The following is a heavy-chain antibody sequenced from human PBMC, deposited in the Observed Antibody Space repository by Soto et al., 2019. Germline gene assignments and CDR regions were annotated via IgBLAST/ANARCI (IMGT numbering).Heavy chain of an antibody. CDR3: AREMTIFGVAPGGGVDV. V-gene: IGHV4-30-2*01. CDR2: IYQSGRT. CDR1: GGSINTFDFS. J-gene: IGHJ6*02. Sequence: SETLSLTCAVSGGSINTFDFSWSWIRQPPGRGLEWIGSIYQSGRTYYIPSLKSRVTMSLEKSKNQFSPKINSVVAADTAIYYCAREMTIFGVAPGGGVDVWGQGTTVTVSS. D-gene: IGHD3-3*01.